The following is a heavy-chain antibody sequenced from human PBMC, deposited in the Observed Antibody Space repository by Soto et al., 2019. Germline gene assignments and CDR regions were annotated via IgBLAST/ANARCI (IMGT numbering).Heavy chain of an antibody. D-gene: IGHD3-3*01. CDR3: FSDVGD. CDR1: GYTFTSQY. V-gene: IGHV1-46*03. Sequence: QVQLVQSGAEVKKPGASVKVSCKAPGYTFTSQYIHWVRQAPGQGLEWMAMIDPGGGSTTYAQKFQARVTITSDPCTTTGHTEPLSLSAEDADMYYCFSDVGDWGQGTLVTFSS. CDR2: IDPGGGST. J-gene: IGHJ4*02.